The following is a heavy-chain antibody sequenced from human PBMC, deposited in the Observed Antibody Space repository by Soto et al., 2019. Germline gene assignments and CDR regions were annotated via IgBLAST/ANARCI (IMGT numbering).Heavy chain of an antibody. CDR2: ISSTTNYI. CDR1: GFTFDDYA. Sequence: EVQLVESGGGLVQPGRSLRLSCAASGFTFDDYAMHWVRQVPGKGLEWVSSISSTTNYIYYADSMKGRFTVSRDNAKNSVYLEMNSLSAEDTAVYYCARESEDLTSNFDYWGQGTLVTVSS. V-gene: IGHV3-21*01. J-gene: IGHJ4*02. CDR3: ARESEDLTSNFDY.